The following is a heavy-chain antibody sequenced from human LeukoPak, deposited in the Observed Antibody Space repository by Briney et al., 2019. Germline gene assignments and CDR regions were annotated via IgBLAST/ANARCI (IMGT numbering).Heavy chain of an antibody. V-gene: IGHV3-74*03. J-gene: IGHJ4*02. D-gene: IGHD3-10*01. CDR2: INTDGSSA. CDR1: GFNFSNYW. CDR3: SRGTAETAGIDF. Sequence: GGSLRLSCEASGFNFSNYWMHWVRHVPEKGLVWVSHINTDGSSATYGDSAKGRFIVSRDNAKNTLFLQMSSLRVEDTAVYYCSRGTAETAGIDFWGQGTLVTVSS.